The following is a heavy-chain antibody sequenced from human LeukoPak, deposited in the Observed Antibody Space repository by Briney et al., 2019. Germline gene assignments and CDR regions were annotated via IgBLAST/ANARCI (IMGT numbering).Heavy chain of an antibody. J-gene: IGHJ4*02. CDR3: ARFGPLTYDILTGYYNFDY. Sequence: ASVKVSCKASGYTFTSYAMHRVRQAPGQRLEWMGWINAGNGNTKYSQKFQGRVTITRDTSASTAYMELSSLRSEDTAVYYCARFGPLTYDILTGYYNFDYWGQGTLVTVSS. CDR1: GYTFTSYA. D-gene: IGHD3-9*01. CDR2: INAGNGNT. V-gene: IGHV1-3*01.